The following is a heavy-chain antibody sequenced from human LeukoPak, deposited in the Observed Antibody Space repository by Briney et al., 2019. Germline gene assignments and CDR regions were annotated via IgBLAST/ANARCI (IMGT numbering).Heavy chain of an antibody. CDR2: IYHSGST. V-gene: IGHV4-30-2*01. D-gene: IGHD3-10*01. J-gene: IGHJ6*03. CDR3: ARGVLGTNQYYYYYMDV. Sequence: SETLSLTCTVSGGSISSGGYYWSWIRQPPGKGLEWIGYIYHSGSTYYNPSLKSRVTISVDRSKNQFSLKLSSVPAADTAVYYCARGVLGTNQYYYYYMDVWGKGTTVTVS. CDR1: GGSISSGGYY.